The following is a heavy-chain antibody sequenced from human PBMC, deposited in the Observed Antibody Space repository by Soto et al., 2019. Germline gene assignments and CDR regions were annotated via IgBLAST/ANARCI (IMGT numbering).Heavy chain of an antibody. CDR2: IIPIVDIA. V-gene: IGHV1-69*02. J-gene: IGHJ4*02. CDR1: GFTFSTYT. Sequence: QVQLVQSGAEVKKPGSSVKVSCKASGFTFSTYTITWVRQAPGQGLEWMGKIIPIVDIANYAQKFQGRVTITADKSTSTAYMELSSLRSEDTAVYYCARDYCYGSGSSMDILDYWGQGTRVTVSS. CDR3: ARDYCYGSGSSMDILDY. D-gene: IGHD3-10*01.